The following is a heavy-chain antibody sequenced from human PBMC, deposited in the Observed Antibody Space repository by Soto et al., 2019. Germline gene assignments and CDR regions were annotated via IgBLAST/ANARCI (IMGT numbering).Heavy chain of an antibody. CDR2: INPKSGGT. J-gene: IGHJ6*02. D-gene: IGHD1-26*01. CDR1: GYTFTGSY. CDR3: ARDRTQLYSGSSGYYYAMDV. V-gene: IGHV1-2*04. Sequence: ASVKVSCKASGYTFTGSYVHWVRQAPGQGLEWMGWINPKSGGTNYAQTFQGWVNMTRDTSISTVYLDLSRLRSDDTAVYYCARDRTQLYSGSSGYYYAMDVWGQGTTVTVSS.